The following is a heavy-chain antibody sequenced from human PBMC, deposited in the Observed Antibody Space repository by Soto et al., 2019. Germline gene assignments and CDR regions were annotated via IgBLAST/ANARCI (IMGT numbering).Heavy chain of an antibody. D-gene: IGHD3-22*01. CDR2: INDSGDST. Sequence: GGSLRLSXAASGFTFSSYAMSWVRQAPGKGLEWVSGINDSGDSTYYADSVKGRFTIPRDNSKNTLFLQMNSLRAEDTALYYCAKGSRGYYRSTNYYYFDSWGQGTPVTVSS. J-gene: IGHJ4*02. CDR3: AKGSRGYYRSTNYYYFDS. V-gene: IGHV3-23*01. CDR1: GFTFSSYA.